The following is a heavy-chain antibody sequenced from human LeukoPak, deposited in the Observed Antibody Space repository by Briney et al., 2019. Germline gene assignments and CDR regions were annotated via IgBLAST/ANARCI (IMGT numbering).Heavy chain of an antibody. CDR3: AREVVVVAALQNHYYGMDV. CDR2: IYSGGST. Sequence: GGSLRLSCAASGFTVSSNYMSWVRQAPGKGLEWVSVIYSGGSTYYADSVKGRFTISRDNSKNTLYLQMNSLRAEDTAVYYCAREVVVVAALQNHYYGMDVWGQGTTVTVSS. V-gene: IGHV3-66*01. CDR1: GFTVSSNY. D-gene: IGHD2-15*01. J-gene: IGHJ6*02.